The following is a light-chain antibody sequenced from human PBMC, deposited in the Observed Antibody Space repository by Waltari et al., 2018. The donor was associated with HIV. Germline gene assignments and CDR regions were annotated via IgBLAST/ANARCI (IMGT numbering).Light chain of an antibody. CDR1: TSNIGSNYD. CDR2: LND. CDR3: QSYDSDQNGPV. J-gene: IGLJ2*01. V-gene: IGLV1-40*01. Sequence: QSVLTQPPSVSGAPVQRVIISCTGTTSNIGSNYDVPWYLHLPGSAPKFLMFLNDNRPSGVPARFSGSKSGASASLAISRLQAEDEADYYCQSYDSDQNGPVFGGGTKLTVL.